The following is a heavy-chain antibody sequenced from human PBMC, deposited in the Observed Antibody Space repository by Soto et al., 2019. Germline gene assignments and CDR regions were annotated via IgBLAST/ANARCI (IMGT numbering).Heavy chain of an antibody. CDR2: INRGGSI. CDR1: GFTVSSKY. CDR3: AKDLGNYWPYYYGMDV. V-gene: IGHV3-66*01. J-gene: IGHJ6*02. D-gene: IGHD1-7*01. Sequence: LRLSCAASGFTVSSKYMSWVRQAPGKGLEWVSLINRGGSISYADSVKGRFTISRDNAKNSLHLQMNSLRAEDTAVYYCAKDLGNYWPYYYGMDVWGQGTTVTVSS.